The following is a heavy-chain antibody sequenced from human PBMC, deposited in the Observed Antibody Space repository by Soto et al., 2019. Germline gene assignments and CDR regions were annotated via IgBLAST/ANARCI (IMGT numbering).Heavy chain of an antibody. CDR1: GGSISSSNW. Sequence: SETLSLTCAVSGGSISSSNWWSWVRQPPGKGLEWIGEIYHSGSTNYNPSLKSRVTISVDKSKNQFSLKLSSVTAADTAVCYCARVITMVRGKTHYYGMDVWGQGTTVTVSS. D-gene: IGHD3-10*01. CDR2: IYHSGST. CDR3: ARVITMVRGKTHYYGMDV. J-gene: IGHJ6*02. V-gene: IGHV4-4*02.